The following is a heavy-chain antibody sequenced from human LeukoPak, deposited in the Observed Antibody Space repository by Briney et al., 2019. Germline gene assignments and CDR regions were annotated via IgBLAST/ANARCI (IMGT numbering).Heavy chain of an antibody. CDR1: GFTFSSYG. CDR2: ISYDGSNK. CDR3: AKSAWPTVNYFDY. J-gene: IGHJ4*02. D-gene: IGHD4-17*01. Sequence: GRSLRLSCAASGFTFSSYGMQWVRQAPGKGLEWVAVISYDGSNKYYADSVKGRFTISRDNSKNTLYLQMNSLRAEDTAVYYCAKSAWPTVNYFDYWGQGTLVTVSS. V-gene: IGHV3-30*18.